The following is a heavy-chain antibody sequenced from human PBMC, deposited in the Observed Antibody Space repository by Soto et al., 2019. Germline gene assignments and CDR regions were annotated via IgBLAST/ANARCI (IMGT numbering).Heavy chain of an antibody. CDR3: AQAGDYDLLTFDH. J-gene: IGHJ4*02. D-gene: IGHD4-17*01. Sequence: SGPSCEPAQTLTLTCDFSGFSLSTYHMGVAWIRQPPGKALEWLALIYWDDDKRYSPSLKDRLAISKDTSSNQVVLTITNIDPGDSATYFCAQAGDYDLLTFDHWGPGTLVTVSS. CDR2: IYWDDDK. CDR1: GFSLSTYHMG. V-gene: IGHV2-5*02.